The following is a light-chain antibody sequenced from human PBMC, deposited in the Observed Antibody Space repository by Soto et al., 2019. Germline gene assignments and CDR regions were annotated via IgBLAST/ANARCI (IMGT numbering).Light chain of an antibody. CDR2: GAS. Sequence: EIVLSQSPDTLSLSPVERATLSCRASQSVSDRYLAWYQQRPGQAPRLLIYGASNRPTGIPDRVSGSGSGTDFTLTITRLEPEDFAVYYCQQYGSSPWTFGQGTKVDIK. CDR1: QSVSDRY. CDR3: QQYGSSPWT. J-gene: IGKJ1*01. V-gene: IGKV3-20*01.